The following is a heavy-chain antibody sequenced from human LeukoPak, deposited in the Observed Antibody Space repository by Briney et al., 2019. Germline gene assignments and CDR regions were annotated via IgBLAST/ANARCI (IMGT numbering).Heavy chain of an antibody. D-gene: IGHD5-18*01. CDR2: IYTTGMT. V-gene: IGHV4-4*07. CDR3: VRHGYTASHFFLDY. Sequence: SETLSLTCTVSTASINSYYWGWVRQPAGRGLEWIGRIYTTGMTQYDPSPQSRVTMSVDTSQKQFSLNLRSVTAADTAIYFCVRHGYTASHFFLDYWSQGALVTVSS. J-gene: IGHJ4*02. CDR1: TASINSYY.